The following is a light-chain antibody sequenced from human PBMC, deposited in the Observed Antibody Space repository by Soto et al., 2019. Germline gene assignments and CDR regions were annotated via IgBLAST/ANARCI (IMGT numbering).Light chain of an antibody. CDR2: DVR. V-gene: IGLV2-14*01. CDR3: SSFTGRHTYV. CDR1: SSDVGAYNY. Sequence: QSVLAQPASVSGSPGQSITISCTGTSSDVGAYNYVSWYQQNPGKAPKLLIYDVRYRPSGISNRFSCSKSGNTAYLIISGLQAEDEADYYCSSFTGRHTYVFGSGTKLTVL. J-gene: IGLJ1*01.